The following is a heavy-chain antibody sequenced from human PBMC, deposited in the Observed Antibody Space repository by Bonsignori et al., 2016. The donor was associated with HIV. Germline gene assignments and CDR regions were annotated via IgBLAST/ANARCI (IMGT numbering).Heavy chain of an antibody. CDR2: ISSFGTYV. Sequence: WIRQPPGKGLEWVSSISSFGTYVYYADSVKGRFTISRDNAKNSLYLQMNSLRAEDTAVYYCAKSPSDCSGGSCFTGYYFDSWGQGSLVTVSS. CDR3: AKSPSDCSGGSCFTGYYFDS. J-gene: IGHJ4*02. D-gene: IGHD2-15*01. V-gene: IGHV3-21*01.